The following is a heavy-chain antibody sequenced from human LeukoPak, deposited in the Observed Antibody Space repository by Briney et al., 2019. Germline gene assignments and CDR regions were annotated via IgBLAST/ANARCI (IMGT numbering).Heavy chain of an antibody. V-gene: IGHV3-74*01. J-gene: IGHJ4*02. CDR3: ARDLGNSWDLLDY. Sequence: GGSLRLSCAVSGFTFSSYWMHWVRQAPGKGLVWVSRINSDGSRTSYADSVKGRFTISRDNAKNTLFLQMNSLRAEDAAVYYCARDLGNSWDLLDYWGQGTLVTVSS. D-gene: IGHD6-13*01. CDR1: GFTFSSYW. CDR2: INSDGSRT.